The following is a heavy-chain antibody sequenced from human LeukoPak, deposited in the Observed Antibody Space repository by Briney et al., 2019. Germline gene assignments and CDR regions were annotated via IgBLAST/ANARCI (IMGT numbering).Heavy chain of an antibody. CDR2: IYYSGST. D-gene: IGHD3-22*01. Sequence: SETLSLTCTVSGGSISSGDYYWSWIRQPPGKGLEWIGYIYYSGSTNYNPSHKSRVTISVDTSKNQFSLKLSSVTAVDTAVYYCARVVVAAAFDIWGQGTMVTVSS. J-gene: IGHJ3*02. V-gene: IGHV4-61*08. CDR1: GGSISSGDYY. CDR3: ARVVVAAAFDI.